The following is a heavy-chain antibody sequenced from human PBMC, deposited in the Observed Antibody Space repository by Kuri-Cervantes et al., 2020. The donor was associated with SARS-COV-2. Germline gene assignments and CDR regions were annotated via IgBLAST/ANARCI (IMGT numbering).Heavy chain of an antibody. CDR3: ARERGSSWYSSKAFDI. CDR1: GSTFRDYY. J-gene: IGHJ3*02. D-gene: IGHD6-13*01. V-gene: IGHV3-11*04. Sequence: GGSRGLSCAASGSTFRDYYLSWIRPAPGKGLEWVPYIGTYGTTIYFAGAMKGRFTISRDNAKNSLYLQMNSLRAEDTAVYYCARERGSSWYSSKAFDIWGQGTMVTVSS. CDR2: IGTYGTTI.